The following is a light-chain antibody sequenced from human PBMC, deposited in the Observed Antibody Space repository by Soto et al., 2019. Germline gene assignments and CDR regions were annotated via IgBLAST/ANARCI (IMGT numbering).Light chain of an antibody. V-gene: IGLV2-8*01. CDR1: SSDVGGYNY. CDR3: SSYAGSNTSYV. J-gene: IGLJ1*01. Sequence: QSALTQPPSASGSPGQSVTISCTGTSSDVGGYNYVSWYQQHPGKAPKLMIYEVSKQPSGVPDRFSGSKSGNTASLTVSGLQAEDEADYYCSSYAGSNTSYVFGTGTKLTVL. CDR2: EVS.